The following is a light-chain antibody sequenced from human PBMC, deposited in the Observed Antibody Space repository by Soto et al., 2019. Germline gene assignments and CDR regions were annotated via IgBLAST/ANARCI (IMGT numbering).Light chain of an antibody. CDR2: AAS. J-gene: IGKJ4*01. CDR1: QGISND. Sequence: DIQMTQSPSSLSASVGDRVTITCRASQGISNDLGWYQQKPGKAPKRLIYAASSLRSGVPSRFSGSGSGTEVTLIISSLQPEEFSTYYCLQHNSYPALTFGGGTKVEIK. V-gene: IGKV1-17*01. CDR3: LQHNSYPALT.